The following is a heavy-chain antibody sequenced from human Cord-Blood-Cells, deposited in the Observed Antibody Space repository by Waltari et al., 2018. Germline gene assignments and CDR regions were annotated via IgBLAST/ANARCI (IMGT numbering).Heavy chain of an antibody. J-gene: IGHJ4*02. Sequence: VQLVQSGAEVQTPGACVKVSCKVSGSTLTELSIYWVRQAPGKGLEWTGGFDPEDGETIYAQKFQGRVTMTEDTSTDTAYMELSSLRSEDTAVYYCATLGGSYYFDYWGQGTLVTVSS. CDR2: FDPEDGET. CDR1: GSTLTELS. V-gene: IGHV1-24*01. D-gene: IGHD1-26*01. CDR3: ATLGGSYYFDY.